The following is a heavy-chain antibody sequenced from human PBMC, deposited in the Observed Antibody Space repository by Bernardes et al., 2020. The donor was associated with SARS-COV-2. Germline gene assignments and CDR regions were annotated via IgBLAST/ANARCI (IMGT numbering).Heavy chain of an antibody. CDR2: IYYSGST. J-gene: IGHJ4*02. D-gene: IGHD6-19*01. CDR3: ARVGVAGSIDH. Sequence: SETLSLTCTVSGGSVSSGNYYWSWIRQPPGKGLEWIGYIYYSGSTNYNPSLKSRVTVSVDTSKNQFSLKLSSVTAADTAVYYCARVGVAGSIDHWGQGTLVTVSS. CDR1: GGSVSSGNYY. V-gene: IGHV4-61*01.